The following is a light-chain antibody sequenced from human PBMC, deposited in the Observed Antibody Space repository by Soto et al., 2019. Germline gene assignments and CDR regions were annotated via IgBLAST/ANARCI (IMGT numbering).Light chain of an antibody. J-gene: IGKJ2*01. CDR3: QQYGSSPPYT. V-gene: IGKV3-20*01. CDR1: QSVSNNY. Sequence: VLTQSPGTLSLSPGERAPLSCRASQSVSNNYLAWYQQKPGQAPRLLIFGSSDRATCIPDRFSGSGSGTDFTLTISRLEPEDFAVDYFQQYGSSPPYTLGQGTKLEIK. CDR2: GSS.